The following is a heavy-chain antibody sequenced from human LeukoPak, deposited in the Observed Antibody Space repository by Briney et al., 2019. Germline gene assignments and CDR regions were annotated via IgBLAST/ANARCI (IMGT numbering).Heavy chain of an antibody. CDR1: GYTFTSYG. D-gene: IGHD3-22*01. CDR2: INPNSGGT. J-gene: IGHJ1*01. CDR3: ARVREYYYDSSGYYTRAEYFQH. Sequence: ASVKVSCKASGYTFTSYGISWVRQAPGQGLDWMGWINPNSGGTNYAQKFQGRVTMTRDTYISTAYMELSRLRSDDTAVYYCARVREYYYDSSGYYTRAEYFQHWGQGTLVTVSS. V-gene: IGHV1-2*02.